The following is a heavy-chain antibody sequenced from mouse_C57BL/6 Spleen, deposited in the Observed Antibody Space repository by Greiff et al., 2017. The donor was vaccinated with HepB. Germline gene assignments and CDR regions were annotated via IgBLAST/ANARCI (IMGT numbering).Heavy chain of an antibody. CDR2: ISYDGSN. V-gene: IGHV3-6*01. CDR3: ARIYYGYDGSGYFDY. Sequence: ESGPGLVKPSQSLSLTCSVTGSSIPSGYYWNWIRQFPGNKLEWMGYISYDGSNNYNPSLKNRISITRDTSKNQFFLKLNSVTTEDTATYYCARIYYGYDGSGYFDYWGQGTTLTVSS. J-gene: IGHJ2*01. CDR1: GSSIPSGYY. D-gene: IGHD2-2*01.